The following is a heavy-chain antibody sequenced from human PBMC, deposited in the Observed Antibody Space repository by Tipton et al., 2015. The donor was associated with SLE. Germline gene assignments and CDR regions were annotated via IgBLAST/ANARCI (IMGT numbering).Heavy chain of an antibody. Sequence: QVQLVQSGGGVVQPGRSLRLSCAASGFIFSTYAMHWVRQAPGKGLEWVAVISYDGSNKYYADSVKGRFTISRDNSKNTLYLQMNSLRAEDTAVYYCAKIVLMVYAPGDYLDYWGQGTLVTVSS. J-gene: IGHJ4*02. D-gene: IGHD2-8*01. CDR3: AKIVLMVYAPGDYLDY. V-gene: IGHV3-30*04. CDR1: GFIFSTYA. CDR2: ISYDGSNK.